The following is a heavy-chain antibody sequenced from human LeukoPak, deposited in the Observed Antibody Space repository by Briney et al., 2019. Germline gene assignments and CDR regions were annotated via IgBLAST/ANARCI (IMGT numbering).Heavy chain of an antibody. J-gene: IGHJ3*02. Sequence: ASVKVSCKASGYTFNMHWVRQAPGPGLEWMGIINPSGGTYYAQTFQCRVTMTRDTSTSTVYMALSSLRSEDTAVYYCARGLYFSDGNNYYLDAFDIWGQGTMVTVSS. D-gene: IGHD3-22*01. CDR2: INPSGGT. CDR3: ARGLYFSDGNNYYLDAFDI. CDR1: GYTFN. V-gene: IGHV1-46*01.